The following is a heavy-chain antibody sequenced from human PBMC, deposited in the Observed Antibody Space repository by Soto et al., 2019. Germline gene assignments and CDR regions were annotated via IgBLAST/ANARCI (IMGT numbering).Heavy chain of an antibody. CDR3: AKDKEPDGAWDIDY. CDR2: IIGGNGDT. J-gene: IGHJ4*01. D-gene: IGHD4-17*01. CDR1: GFTFRSYT. V-gene: IGHV3-23*01. Sequence: EVQLLESGGDLVQPGGSLRLSCAASGFTFRSYTMSWVRQAPGKGLEWVSSIIGGNGDTFSAASVPGRFTISRDISKSTLYLQMNGLRVEDTAIYYCAKDKEPDGAWDIDYWGHGTLVTVSS.